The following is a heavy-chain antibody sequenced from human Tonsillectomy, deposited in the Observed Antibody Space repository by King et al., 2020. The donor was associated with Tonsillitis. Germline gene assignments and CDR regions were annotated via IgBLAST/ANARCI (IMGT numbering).Heavy chain of an antibody. D-gene: IGHD3-22*01. CDR2: ISDSGGTT. CDR3: AKRGLNDY. V-gene: IGHV3-23*04. J-gene: IGHJ4*02. Sequence: QLVQSGGALVQTGGSLRLSCAASGFTFSSYAMSWVSQAPGKGLEWFSAISDSGGTTYYADSVKGRFSISRDNSKNTLYLQMNSLRAEDTAVYYCAKRGLNDYWGQGTLVTVSS. CDR1: GFTFSSYA.